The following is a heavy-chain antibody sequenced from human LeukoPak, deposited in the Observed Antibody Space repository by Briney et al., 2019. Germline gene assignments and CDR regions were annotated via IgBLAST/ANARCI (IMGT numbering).Heavy chain of an antibody. V-gene: IGHV1-69*13. CDR2: IIPIFGTA. Sequence: GASVKVSCKASGGTFSSYAISWVRQAPGQGLGWMGGIIPIFGTANYAQKFQGRVTITADESTSTAYMELSSLRSEDTAVYYCARAPGSRYYGASWGQGTLVTVSS. CDR1: GGTFSSYA. CDR3: ARAPGSRYYGAS. D-gene: IGHD3-3*01. J-gene: IGHJ4*02.